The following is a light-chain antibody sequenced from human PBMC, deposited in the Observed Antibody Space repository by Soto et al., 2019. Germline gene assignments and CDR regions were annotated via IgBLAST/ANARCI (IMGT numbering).Light chain of an antibody. CDR3: QKYNSAPIT. V-gene: IGKV1-27*01. J-gene: IGKJ5*01. CDR2: AAS. Sequence: DIQTTQSPSSLSASVVDRVTLTCPASQGISSYVAWYQQKPGKAPNLLIDAASTLRSGVPSRFSGRGAGTDFTRTSSSLQPEDVATYYGQKYNSAPITVGQGTRLEIK. CDR1: QGISSY.